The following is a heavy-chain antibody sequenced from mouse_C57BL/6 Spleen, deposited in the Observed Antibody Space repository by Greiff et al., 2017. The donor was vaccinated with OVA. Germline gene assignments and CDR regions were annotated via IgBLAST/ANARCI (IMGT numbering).Heavy chain of an antibody. J-gene: IGHJ1*03. CDR1: GYTFTSYW. V-gene: IGHV1-69*01. CDR2: IDPSDSYT. Sequence: QVQLQQSGAELVMPGASVKLSCKASGYTFTSYWMHWVKQRPGQGLEWIGEIDPSDSYTNYNQKFKGKSTLTVDKSSSTAYMQLSSLTSEDSAVYYCARPYGNYWYFDVWGTGTTVTVSS. D-gene: IGHD2-10*02. CDR3: ARPYGNYWYFDV.